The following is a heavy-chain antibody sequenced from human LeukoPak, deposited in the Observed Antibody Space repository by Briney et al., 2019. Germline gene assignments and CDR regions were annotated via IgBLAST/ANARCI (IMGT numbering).Heavy chain of an antibody. D-gene: IGHD2-15*01. J-gene: IGHJ4*02. CDR3: AKSSCSGGSCYDFDY. CDR1: GFTFSEYA. CDR2: ISGSGGST. V-gene: IGHV3-23*01. Sequence: GVSLRLSCAASGFTFSEYALVWVRQAPGKGLEWVSAISGSGGSTYYADSVKGRFTISRDNSKNTLYLQMNSLRAEDTAVYYCAKSSCSGGSCYDFDYWGQGTLVTVSS.